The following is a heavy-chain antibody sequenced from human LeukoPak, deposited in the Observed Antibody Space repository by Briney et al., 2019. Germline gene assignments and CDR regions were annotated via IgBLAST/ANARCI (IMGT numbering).Heavy chain of an antibody. CDR1: GGTFSSYA. CDR3: ARGHKIKLAYCDYAADY. J-gene: IGHJ4*02. Sequence: TSVKVSCKASGGTFSSYAISWVRQAPGQGLEWMGGIIPIFGTANYAQKFQGRVTITADESTSTAYMELSSLRSEDTAVYYCARGHKIKLAYCDYAADYWGQGTLVTVSS. D-gene: IGHD4-17*01. V-gene: IGHV1-69*13. CDR2: IIPIFGTA.